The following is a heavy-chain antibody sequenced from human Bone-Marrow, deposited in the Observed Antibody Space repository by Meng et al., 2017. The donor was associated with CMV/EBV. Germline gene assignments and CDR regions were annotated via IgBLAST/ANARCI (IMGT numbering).Heavy chain of an antibody. CDR2: IIPIFGTA. CDR3: ARDLHIRSYYDFWSGYSPYYYGMDV. CDR1: GGTFSSYA. D-gene: IGHD3-3*01. V-gene: IGHV1-69*05. Sequence: SVKVSCKASGGTFSSYAISWVRQAPGQGLEWMGGIIPIFGTANYAQKFQGRVTITTDESTSTAYMELSSLRSEDTAVYYCARDLHIRSYYDFWSGYSPYYYGMDVCGQGTTVTVSS. J-gene: IGHJ6*02.